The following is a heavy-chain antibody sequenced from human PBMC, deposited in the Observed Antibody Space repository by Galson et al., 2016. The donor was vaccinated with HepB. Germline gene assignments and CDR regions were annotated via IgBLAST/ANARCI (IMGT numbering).Heavy chain of an antibody. D-gene: IGHD1-26*01. CDR1: GNTFTSNY. CDR3: ARTTLESGIDAFDI. V-gene: IGHV1-46*03. Sequence: SVKVSCKASGNTFTSNYMHWVRQAPGQGLEWMGIINPSGGSTMYAKKFRGRVTTTRDTSTSTVYMELSSLRSEDTAVYYCARTTLESGIDAFDIWGQGKMVTVSS. J-gene: IGHJ3*02. CDR2: INPSGGST.